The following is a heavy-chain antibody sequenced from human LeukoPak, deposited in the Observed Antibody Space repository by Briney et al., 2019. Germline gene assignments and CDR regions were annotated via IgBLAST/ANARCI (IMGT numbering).Heavy chain of an antibody. D-gene: IGHD3-10*01. CDR3: ARPSRMARGDNWFDP. CDR2: ISAYNGNT. J-gene: IGHJ5*02. CDR1: GYTFTSYG. Sequence: ASVKVSWKASGYTFTSYGISWVRQAPGQGVEWMGWISAYNGNTNYAQKLQGSVTTTTATSTSTAYMELRSLRSDDTAVYYCARPSRMARGDNWFDPWGQGTLVTVSS. V-gene: IGHV1-18*04.